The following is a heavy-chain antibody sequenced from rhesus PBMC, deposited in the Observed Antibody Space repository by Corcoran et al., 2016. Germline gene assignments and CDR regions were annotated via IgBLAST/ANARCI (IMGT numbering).Heavy chain of an antibody. V-gene: IGHV3-22*01. Sequence: EVQLVESGGGLVQPGGSLRLSCVVSGFTFSSSGFHWVRQAPGKGRQWVSAIENKRDTTLYTDSVKGRFSISRENAKNTLYLRMDSLRVEDTAVYYCARGASGAGDYWGQGVLVTVSS. CDR2: IENKRDTT. CDR3: ARGASGAGDY. J-gene: IGHJ4*01. D-gene: IGHD6-31*01. CDR1: GFTFSSSG.